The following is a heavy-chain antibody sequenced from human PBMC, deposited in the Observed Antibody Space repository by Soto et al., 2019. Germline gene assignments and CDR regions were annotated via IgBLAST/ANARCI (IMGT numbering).Heavy chain of an antibody. Sequence: PGGSLRLSCAASGFTFSDYGIHWVRQAPGKGLEWVAAITDDGSYKIYVDSVKGRFTVSRDNSRNTVFLQMNSLRTEDTAIYYCAKGPGTEFDFLLLHWGQGTLVTVPQ. CDR1: GFTFSDYG. J-gene: IGHJ1*01. CDR2: ITDDGSYK. CDR3: AKGPGTEFDFLLLH. V-gene: IGHV3-30*18. D-gene: IGHD3-9*01.